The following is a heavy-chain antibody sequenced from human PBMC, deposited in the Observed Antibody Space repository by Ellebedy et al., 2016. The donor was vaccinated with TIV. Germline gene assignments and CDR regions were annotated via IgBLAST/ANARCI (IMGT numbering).Heavy chain of an antibody. CDR3: ARDNRIQLWLGWFDP. V-gene: IGHV1-3*01. J-gene: IGHJ5*02. CDR2: INAGNGNT. CDR1: GYTFSSNA. Sequence: ASVKVSCKASGYTFSSNAMHWVRQAPGQRLEWMGWINAGNGNTKYSQKFQGRVTITRDTSASTAYMELGSLRSEDTAVYYCARDNRIQLWLGWFDPWGQGTLVTVSS. D-gene: IGHD5-18*01.